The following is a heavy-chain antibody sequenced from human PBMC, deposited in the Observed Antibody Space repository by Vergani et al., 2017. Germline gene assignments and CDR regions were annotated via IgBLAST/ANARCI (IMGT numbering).Heavy chain of an antibody. J-gene: IGHJ6*03. CDR1: GFTFSSYS. Sequence: EVQLVESGGGLVKPGGSLRLSCVASGFTFSSYSMNWVRQAPGKGLELVSSISSSSSYIYYADSVKGRFTISRDNAKNSLYLQMNSLRAEDTAVYYCARDLLGYCSSTSCLGHYYYYMEVWGKXP. CDR2: ISSSSSYI. CDR3: ARDLLGYCSSTSCLGHYYYYMEV. D-gene: IGHD2-2*01. V-gene: IGHV3-21*01.